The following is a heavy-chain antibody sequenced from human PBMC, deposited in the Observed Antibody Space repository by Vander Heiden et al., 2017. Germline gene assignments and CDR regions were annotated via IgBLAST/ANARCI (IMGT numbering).Heavy chain of an antibody. Sequence: QVHLQESGPGLVKPSETLSLTCTVSGGSISSYYWSWIRQPPGKGLEWIGYIYYSGSTNYNPSLKSRVTISVDTSKNQFSLKLSSVTAADTAVYYCARDRSSWIFDYWGQGTLVTVSS. J-gene: IGHJ4*02. D-gene: IGHD6-13*01. CDR1: GGSISSYY. CDR3: ARDRSSWIFDY. CDR2: IYYSGST. V-gene: IGHV4-59*01.